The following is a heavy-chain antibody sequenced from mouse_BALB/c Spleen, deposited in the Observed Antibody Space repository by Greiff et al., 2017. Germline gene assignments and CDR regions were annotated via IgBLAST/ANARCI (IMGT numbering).Heavy chain of an antibody. CDR3: ARHAVITTGDYFDY. V-gene: IGHV5-12-1*01. D-gene: IGHD2-4*01. CDR1: GFAFSSYD. J-gene: IGHJ2*01. CDR2: ISSGGGST. Sequence: EVKLVESGGGLVKPGGSLKLSCAASGFAFSSYDMSWVRQTPEKRLEWVAYISSGGGSTYYPDTVKGRFTISRDNAKNTLYLQMSSLKSEDTAMYYCARHAVITTGDYFDYWGQGTTLTVSS.